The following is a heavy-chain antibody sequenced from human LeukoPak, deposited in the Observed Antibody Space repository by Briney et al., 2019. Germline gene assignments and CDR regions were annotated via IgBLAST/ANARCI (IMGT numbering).Heavy chain of an antibody. Sequence: ASVKVSCKASGYTFTGYYMHWVRQAPGQGLEWMGWINPNSGGTNYAQKFQGRVTMTRDTSISTAYMELSRLRSDDTAVYYCARTPRIAAAELGYYFDYWGQGTLVTVSS. J-gene: IGHJ4*02. CDR3: ARTPRIAAAELGYYFDY. CDR1: GYTFTGYY. CDR2: INPNSGGT. V-gene: IGHV1-2*02. D-gene: IGHD6-13*01.